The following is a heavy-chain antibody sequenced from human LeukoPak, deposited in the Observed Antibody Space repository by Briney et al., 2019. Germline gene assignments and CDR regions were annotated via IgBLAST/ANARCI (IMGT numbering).Heavy chain of an antibody. CDR2: ISYDGSNK. CDR3: AKDRSSSWYEGPFNGMDV. J-gene: IGHJ6*02. D-gene: IGHD6-13*01. CDR1: GFTFSSYG. Sequence: GGSLRLSRAASGFTFSSYGMHWVRQAPGKGLEWVAVISYDGSNKYYADSVKGRFTISRDNSKNTLYLQMNSLRAEDTAVYYCAKDRSSSWYEGPFNGMDVWGQGTTVTVPS. V-gene: IGHV3-30*18.